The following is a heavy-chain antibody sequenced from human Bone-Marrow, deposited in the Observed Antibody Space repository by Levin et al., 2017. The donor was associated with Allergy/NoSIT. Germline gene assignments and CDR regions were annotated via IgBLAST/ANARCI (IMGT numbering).Heavy chain of an antibody. CDR1: GFTFSSYG. CDR2: ISYDGSNK. Sequence: PGESLKISCAASGFTFSSYGMHWVRQAPGKGLEWVAVISYDGSNKYYADSVKGRFTISRDNSKNTLYLQMNSLRAEDTAVYYCAKDFISVPAAMCCDYWGQGTLVTVSS. V-gene: IGHV3-30*18. J-gene: IGHJ4*02. D-gene: IGHD2-2*01. CDR3: AKDFISVPAAMCCDY.